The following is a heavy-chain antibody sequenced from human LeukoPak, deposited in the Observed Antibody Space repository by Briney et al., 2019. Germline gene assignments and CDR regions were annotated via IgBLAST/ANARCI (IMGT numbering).Heavy chain of an antibody. CDR2: INPNSGGT. CDR1: GYTFTGYY. V-gene: IGHV1-2*02. D-gene: IGHD6-13*01. CDR3: ARVRSSNSPRWDY. Sequence: ASVKVSCKASGYTFTGYYMHWVRQAPGQGLEWMGWINPNSGGTNYAQKFQGRVTMTRDTSISTAYMELSRLRSDDTAVYYCARVRSSNSPRWDYWGQGTLVTVSS. J-gene: IGHJ4*02.